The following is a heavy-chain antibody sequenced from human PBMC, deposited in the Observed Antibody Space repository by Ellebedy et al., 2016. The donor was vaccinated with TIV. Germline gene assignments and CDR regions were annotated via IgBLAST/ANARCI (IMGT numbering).Heavy chain of an antibody. D-gene: IGHD3-10*01. CDR1: GGSFSGYY. J-gene: IGHJ5*02. V-gene: IGHV4-34*01. CDR2: INHSGST. Sequence: MPGGSLRLSCAVYGGSFSGYYWSWIRQPPGKGLEWIGEINHSGSTNYNPSLKSRVTVSVDTSKNQFSLKLSSVTAADTAVYYCARARMVRGVIISRGWFDPWGQGTLVTVSS. CDR3: ARARMVRGVIISRGWFDP.